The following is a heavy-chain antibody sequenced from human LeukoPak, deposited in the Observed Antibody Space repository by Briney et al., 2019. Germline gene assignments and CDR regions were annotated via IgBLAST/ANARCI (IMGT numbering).Heavy chain of an antibody. D-gene: IGHD4-23*01. Sequence: GGSLRLSCAASGFTFSSYGMHWVRQAPGKGLEWVALIWYDGSNKYYTDSVKGRLTISRDNSKDTLFLQMNSLRAEDTAVYYCAREGPRGNSQFDYWGQGTLVTVSS. CDR3: AREGPRGNSQFDY. CDR1: GFTFSSYG. V-gene: IGHV3-33*08. CDR2: IWYDGSNK. J-gene: IGHJ4*02.